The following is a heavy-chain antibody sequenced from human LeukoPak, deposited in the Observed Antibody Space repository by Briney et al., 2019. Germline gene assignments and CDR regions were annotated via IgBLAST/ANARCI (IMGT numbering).Heavy chain of an antibody. J-gene: IGHJ3*02. CDR3: ARDSSTVTTWGAFDI. V-gene: IGHV3-23*01. CDR1: GFTFSSHA. D-gene: IGHD4-17*01. CDR2: ISGGGLST. Sequence: GGSLRLSCAASGFTFSSHAMSWVRQAPGKGLGWVSTISGGGLSTYYADSVKGRFTISRDSSKNTLYLQVNSLRAEDTAVYYCARDSSTVTTWGAFDIWGQGTMVTVSS.